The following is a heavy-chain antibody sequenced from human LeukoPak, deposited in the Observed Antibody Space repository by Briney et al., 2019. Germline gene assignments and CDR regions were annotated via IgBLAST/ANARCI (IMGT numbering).Heavy chain of an antibody. J-gene: IGHJ4*02. D-gene: IGHD3-22*01. Sequence: SETLSLTCTVSGGFISSSSYYWGWIRQPPGKGLERIGSIYYSGSTYYNPSLKSRVTISVDTSKNQFSLKLSSVTAADTAVYYCARRFGYYYDSSGYPFDYWGQGTLVTVSS. V-gene: IGHV4-39*01. CDR1: GGFISSSSYY. CDR2: IYYSGST. CDR3: ARRFGYYYDSSGYPFDY.